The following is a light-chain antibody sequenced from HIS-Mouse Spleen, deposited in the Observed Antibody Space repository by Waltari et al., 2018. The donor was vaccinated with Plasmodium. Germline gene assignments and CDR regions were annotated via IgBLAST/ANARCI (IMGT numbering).Light chain of an antibody. J-gene: IGKJ5*01. Sequence: AIQLTQSPSSLSASVGDRVTITCRASQGIRSALAWYQQKPGKAPNLLIYDASSLESGVSTRCSGSGSGTDFTLTVSSLQPEDFATYYCQQFNSYPQGTFGQGTRLEIK. V-gene: IGKV1-13*02. CDR1: QGIRSA. CDR2: DAS. CDR3: QQFNSYPQGT.